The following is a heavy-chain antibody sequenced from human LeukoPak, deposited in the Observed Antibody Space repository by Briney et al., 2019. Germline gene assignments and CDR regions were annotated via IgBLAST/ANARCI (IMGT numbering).Heavy chain of an antibody. CDR2: IRYDGSNK. CDR3: ARDSGYCSSTSCYAFDYYYYYMDV. CDR1: GFTFSSYG. Sequence: GGSLRLSCAASGFTFSSYGMHWVRQAPGKGLEWVAFIRYDGSNKYYADSVKGRFTISRDNAKNSLYLQMNSLRAEDTAVYYCARDSGYCSSTSCYAFDYYYYYMDVWGKGTTVTISS. V-gene: IGHV3-30*02. D-gene: IGHD2-2*01. J-gene: IGHJ6*03.